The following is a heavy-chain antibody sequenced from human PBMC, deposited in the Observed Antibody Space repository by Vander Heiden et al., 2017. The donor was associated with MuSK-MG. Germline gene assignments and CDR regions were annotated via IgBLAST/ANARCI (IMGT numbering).Heavy chain of an antibody. CDR2: IYYSGST. CDR1: GGSISSYY. J-gene: IGHJ6*03. V-gene: IGHV4-59*08. CDR3: ARHLTAAGPYYMDV. Sequence: QVQLQESGPGLVKPSETLSLTCTVSGGSISSYYWSWIRQPPGKGLEWIGYIYYSGSTNYNPSLKSRVTISVDTSKNQFSLKLSSVTAADTAVYYCARHLTAAGPYYMDVWGKGTTVTVSS. D-gene: IGHD6-13*01.